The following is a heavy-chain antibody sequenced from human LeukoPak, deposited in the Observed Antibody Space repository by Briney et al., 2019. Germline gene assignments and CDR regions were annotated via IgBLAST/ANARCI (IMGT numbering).Heavy chain of an antibody. CDR2: IYYSGST. CDR3: ARDRADGQNYLFDY. CDR1: GGSVNSGPYY. Sequence: SQTLSLTCTVSGGSVNSGPYYWSWIRQLPGKGLEYIGYIYYSGSTYYNPSLKSRVTISADTSTNQFSLKLSSVTAADTAVYYCARDRADGQNYLFDYWGQATVV. V-gene: IGHV4-31*03. D-gene: IGHD5-24*01. J-gene: IGHJ4*02.